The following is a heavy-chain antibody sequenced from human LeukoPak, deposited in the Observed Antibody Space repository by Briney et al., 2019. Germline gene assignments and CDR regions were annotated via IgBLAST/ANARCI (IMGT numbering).Heavy chain of an antibody. V-gene: IGHV3-23*01. CDR3: ARALVEATMDY. CDR1: GFTLGAM. Sequence: PGGSLRLSCAASGFTLGAMSWLRQAPGKGLEWVSTIGDSGGSTYYADSVKGRFTISRDNSKNTLYLQMNSLRAEDTAVYYCARALVEATMDYWGQGTLVTVSS. CDR2: IGDSGGST. D-gene: IGHD1-26*01. J-gene: IGHJ4*02.